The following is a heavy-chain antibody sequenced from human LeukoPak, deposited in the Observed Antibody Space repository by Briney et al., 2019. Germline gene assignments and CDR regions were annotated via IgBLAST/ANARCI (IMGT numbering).Heavy chain of an antibody. Sequence: GGSLRLSCAASGFTFSSCAMNWVRQAPGKGLEWVSAISGSGGTTYYADSVKGRFTISRDNSKNTLFLQMNSLRDEDTAVYYCAKGREGLSSGYDLEFFDDWGQGTLVTVSS. V-gene: IGHV3-23*01. CDR1: GFTFSSCA. CDR2: ISGSGGTT. CDR3: AKGREGLSSGYDLEFFDD. D-gene: IGHD5-12*01. J-gene: IGHJ4*02.